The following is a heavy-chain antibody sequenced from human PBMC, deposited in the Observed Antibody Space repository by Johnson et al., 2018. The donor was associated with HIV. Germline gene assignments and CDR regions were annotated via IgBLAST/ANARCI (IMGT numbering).Heavy chain of an antibody. CDR2: ISYDESNK. J-gene: IGHJ3*02. CDR1: GFTFSSYA. CDR3: AREDQNWNYDHAFDI. Sequence: QMLLVESGGGLVQPGGSLRLSCAASGFTFSSYAMHWVRQAPGKGLEWVAVISYDESNKDYADSVKGRFTISRDNSNNSLYLQMNSLRAEDTAVDYCAREDQNWNYDHAFDIWGQGTMVTVSS. D-gene: IGHD1-7*01. V-gene: IGHV3-30-3*01.